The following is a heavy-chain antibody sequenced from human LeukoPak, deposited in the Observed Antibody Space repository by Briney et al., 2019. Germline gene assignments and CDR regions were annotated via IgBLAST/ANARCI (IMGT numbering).Heavy chain of an antibody. D-gene: IGHD1-26*01. CDR2: INWNGGST. Sequence: GGSLRLSYAASGFTFDDYGMSWVRQAPGKGLEWVSGINWNGGSTGYADSVKGRFTISRDNAKNSLYLQMNSLRAEDTALYYCARDLFIVGATTAGYWGQGTLVTVSS. CDR1: GFTFDDYG. V-gene: IGHV3-20*03. CDR3: ARDLFIVGATTAGY. J-gene: IGHJ4*02.